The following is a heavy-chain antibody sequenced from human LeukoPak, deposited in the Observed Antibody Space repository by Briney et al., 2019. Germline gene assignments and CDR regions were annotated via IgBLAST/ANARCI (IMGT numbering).Heavy chain of an antibody. D-gene: IGHD2-15*01. CDR1: GFTVSSNY. CDR2: IYSGGST. J-gene: IGHJ4*02. CDR3: ARDRDCSGGSCYGY. V-gene: IGHV3-66*01. Sequence: GGSLILSCAASGFTVSSNYMSWFRQAPRKGLEWFSVIYSGGSTSYADSLKSRFTISRDNSYNTLYLQMHTLRAEDTAVYYCARDRDCSGGSCYGYWGQGTLVTVSS.